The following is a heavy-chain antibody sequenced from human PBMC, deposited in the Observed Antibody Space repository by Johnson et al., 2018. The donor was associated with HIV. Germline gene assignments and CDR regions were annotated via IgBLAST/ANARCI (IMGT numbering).Heavy chain of an antibody. CDR3: ARAPGYSRAFDI. V-gene: IGHV3-66*01. CDR1: GFTVSSNY. J-gene: IGHJ3*02. D-gene: IGHD5-18*01. Sequence: VQLVESGGGLVQPGGSLRLSCVVSGFTVSSNYITWVRQAPGKGLEWVSVISSGGDTYDADSVKDRFTISRDNSKNTLYLQMTRLRAEDTAVYYCARAPGYSRAFDIWGQGTMGTF. CDR2: ISSGGDT.